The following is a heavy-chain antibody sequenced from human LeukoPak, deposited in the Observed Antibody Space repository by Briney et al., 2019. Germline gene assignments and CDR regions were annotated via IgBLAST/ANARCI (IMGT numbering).Heavy chain of an antibody. CDR2: IHYSGGT. CDR3: ARHAGPQLWIDY. D-gene: IGHD7-27*01. Sequence: PSETLSLTCTVSGGSTSSYYWSWIRQPPGKGLEWIGYIHYSGGTNFNPSLKSRVIISLDTSKNQFSLNLSSVTAADTAVYYCARHAGPQLWIDYWGQGTLVTVSS. CDR1: GGSTSSYY. V-gene: IGHV4-59*08. J-gene: IGHJ4*02.